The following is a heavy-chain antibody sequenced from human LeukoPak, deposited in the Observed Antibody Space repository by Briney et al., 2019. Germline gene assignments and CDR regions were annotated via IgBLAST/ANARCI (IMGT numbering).Heavy chain of an antibody. V-gene: IGHV3-23*01. CDR1: GFTFSSYA. CDR2: ISGSGGST. D-gene: IGHD5-18*01. J-gene: IGHJ4*02. Sequence: GGSLRLSCAASGFTFSSYAMSWVRQAPGKGLEWVSAISGSGGSTYYADSVKGRFTISRDNSKNTLYLQMNSLRAEDTAVYYCAKGQGGYSYGSLDYWGQGTLVTVSS. CDR3: AKGQGGYSYGSLDY.